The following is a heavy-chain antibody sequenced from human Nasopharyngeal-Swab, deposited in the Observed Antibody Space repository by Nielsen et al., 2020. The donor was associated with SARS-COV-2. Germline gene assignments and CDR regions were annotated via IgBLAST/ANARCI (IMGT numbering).Heavy chain of an antibody. V-gene: IGHV3-23*01. CDR3: AKAARITMIVVYDY. J-gene: IGHJ4*02. Sequence: IRKPPGKGLEWVSAISGSGGSTYYADSVKGRFTISRDNSKNTLYLQMNSLRAEDTAVYYCAKAARITMIVVYDYWGQGTLVTVSS. CDR2: ISGSGGST. D-gene: IGHD3-22*01.